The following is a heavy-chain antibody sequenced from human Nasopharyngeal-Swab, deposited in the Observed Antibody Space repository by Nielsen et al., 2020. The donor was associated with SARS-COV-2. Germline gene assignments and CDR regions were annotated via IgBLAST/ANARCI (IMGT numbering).Heavy chain of an antibody. D-gene: IGHD3-22*01. CDR2: IGGSGGST. CDR3: AKDTYYDSSGYFLFGYAFDI. CDR1: GFTFSSYA. Sequence: GGSLRLSCAASGFTFSSYAMSWVRQAPGKGLEWVSAIGGSGGSTYYADSVKGRFTISRDNSKNTLYLQMNSLRAEDTAVYYCAKDTYYDSSGYFLFGYAFDIWGQGTMVTVSS. V-gene: IGHV3-23*01. J-gene: IGHJ3*02.